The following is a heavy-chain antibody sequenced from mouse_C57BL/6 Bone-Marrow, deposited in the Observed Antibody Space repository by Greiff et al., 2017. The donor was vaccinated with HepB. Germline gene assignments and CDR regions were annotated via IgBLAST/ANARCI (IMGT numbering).Heavy chain of an antibody. Sequence: VQLQQSGPELVKPGASVKISCKASGYTFTDYYMNWVKQSHGKSLEWIGDINPNNGGTSYNQKFKGKATLTVDKSSSTAYMELRSLTSEDSAVYYCARELGPGGQGTLVTVSA. CDR1: GYTFTDYY. D-gene: IGHD4-1*01. CDR2: INPNNGGT. CDR3: ARELGP. J-gene: IGHJ3*01. V-gene: IGHV1-26*01.